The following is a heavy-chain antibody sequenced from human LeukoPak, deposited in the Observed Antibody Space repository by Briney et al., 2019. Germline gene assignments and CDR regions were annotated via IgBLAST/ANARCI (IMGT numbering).Heavy chain of an antibody. CDR3: ARDSSGPLRFFPH. CDR1: GGTFSSYA. CDR2: IIPIFGTA. D-gene: IGHD3-22*01. J-gene: IGHJ1*01. V-gene: IGHV1-69*13. Sequence: SVKVSCKASGGTFSSYAISWVRQAPGQGLEWMGGIIPIFGTANYAQKFQGRVTITADESTSTAYMELSSLRSEDTAVYYCARDSSGPLRFFPHWGQGTLVTVSS.